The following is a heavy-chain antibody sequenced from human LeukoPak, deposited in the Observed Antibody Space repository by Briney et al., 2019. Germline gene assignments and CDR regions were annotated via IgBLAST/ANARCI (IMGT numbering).Heavy chain of an antibody. V-gene: IGHV3-30-3*02. CDR1: GFTFSSYA. CDR3: AKSRSYYDYYYYGMDV. CDR2: ISYDGSNK. D-gene: IGHD1-26*01. J-gene: IGHJ6*02. Sequence: PGGSLRLSCAASGFTFSSYAMHWVRQAPGKGLEWVAVISYDGSNKYYADSVKGRFTISRDNSKNTLYPQMNSLRAEDTAVYYSAKSRSYYDYYYYGMDVWGQGTTVTVSS.